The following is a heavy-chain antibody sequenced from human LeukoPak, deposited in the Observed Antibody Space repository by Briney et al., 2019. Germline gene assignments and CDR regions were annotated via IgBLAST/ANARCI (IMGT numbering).Heavy chain of an antibody. J-gene: IGHJ4*02. Sequence: GGSLRLSCAASGFTFSSYAMSWVRQVPGKGLEWVSVIIPSGTSTYYADSVKGRFTISRDNSKDMLYLQMDSLRAEDTAVYYCAKRPLFNSSWHYYFDYWGQGTLVTVSS. D-gene: IGHD6-13*01. CDR1: GFTFSSYA. CDR2: IIPSGTST. V-gene: IGHV3-23*01. CDR3: AKRPLFNSSWHYYFDY.